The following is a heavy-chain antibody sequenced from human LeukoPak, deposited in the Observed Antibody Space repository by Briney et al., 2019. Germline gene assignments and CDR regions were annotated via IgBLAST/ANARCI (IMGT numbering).Heavy chain of an antibody. V-gene: IGHV4-61*02. CDR1: GGSISSGSYY. D-gene: IGHD5-24*01. Sequence: SQTLSLTCTVSGGSISSGSYYWSWIRQPAGKGLEWIGRIYTSGSINYNPSLKSRVTISVDTSKNQFSLKLSSVTAADTAVYYCARDSGDGYTGDYWGQGTLVTVSS. J-gene: IGHJ4*02. CDR3: ARDSGDGYTGDY. CDR2: IYTSGSI.